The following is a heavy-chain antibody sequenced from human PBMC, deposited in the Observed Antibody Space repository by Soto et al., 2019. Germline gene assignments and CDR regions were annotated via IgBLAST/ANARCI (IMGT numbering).Heavy chain of an antibody. CDR1: GGTISNYA. CDR2: IIPSLGTA. D-gene: IGHD3-22*01. J-gene: IGHJ6*02. Sequence: QVQLVQSGAEVKKPGSSVKVSCKASGGTISNYAISWVRQAPGQGLECVGGIIPSLGTANYAQKFQGRVTITADESTGKAYMELSSLRSEDTAVYYCARVQAGAYYQVYYGMDVWGQGTTVTVSS. CDR3: ARVQAGAYYQVYYGMDV. V-gene: IGHV1-69*11.